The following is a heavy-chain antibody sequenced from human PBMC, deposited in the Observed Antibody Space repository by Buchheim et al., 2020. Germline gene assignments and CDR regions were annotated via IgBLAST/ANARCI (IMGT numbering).Heavy chain of an antibody. CDR2: INSNGGAT. D-gene: IGHD6-13*01. J-gene: IGHJ4*02. Sequence: EVQLVESGGGLVQPGGSVRLSCAASGFTLSGYWMHWVRQAPGKGLVWVSRINSNGGATSYADSVKGRFTITRDNAKNTLYLQMKSLRVEDKAEYYCARTGYSGSQLEYWGQGTL. CDR3: ARTGYSGSQLEY. V-gene: IGHV3-74*01. CDR1: GFTLSGYW.